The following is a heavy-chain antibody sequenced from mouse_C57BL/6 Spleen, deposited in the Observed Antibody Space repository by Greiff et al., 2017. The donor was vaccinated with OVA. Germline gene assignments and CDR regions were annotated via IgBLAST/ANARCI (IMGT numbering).Heavy chain of an antibody. J-gene: IGHJ2*01. D-gene: IGHD2-4*01. CDR1: GYTFTDYY. V-gene: IGHV1-76*01. CDR2: IYPGSGNT. Sequence: LVESGAELVRPGASVKLSCKASGYTFTDYYINWVKQRPGQGLEWIARIYPGSGNTYYNEKFKGKATLTAEKSSSTAYMQLSSLTSEDSAVYFCARKTYYDYYGYFDYWGQGTTLTVSS. CDR3: ARKTYYDYYGYFDY.